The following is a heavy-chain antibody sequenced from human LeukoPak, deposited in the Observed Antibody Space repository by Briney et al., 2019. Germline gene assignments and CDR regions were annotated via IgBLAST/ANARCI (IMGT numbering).Heavy chain of an antibody. V-gene: IGHV1-69*13. D-gene: IGHD4-17*01. CDR2: IIPIFGTA. Sequence: GASVKVSCKASGGTFSSYAISWVRQAPGQGLEWMGGIIPIFGTANYAQKLQGRVTITADESTSTAYMELSSLRSEDTAVYYCARENGDYAYFDYWGQGTLVTVSS. CDR1: GGTFSSYA. J-gene: IGHJ4*02. CDR3: ARENGDYAYFDY.